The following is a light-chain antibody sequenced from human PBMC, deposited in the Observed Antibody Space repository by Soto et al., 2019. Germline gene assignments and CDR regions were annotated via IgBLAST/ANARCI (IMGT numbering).Light chain of an antibody. CDR2: EFS. CDR3: SSYAGSNNLGV. CDR1: SSDIGGYNY. Sequence: QSALTQPPSASGSPGQSFTISCTGTSSDIGGYNYVSWYQQHPGKAPKVMIYEFSKRPSGAPGRFSGSKSGNTSSLTVSGLKPEDEADYYCSSYAGSNNLGVFGGGTKLTVL. V-gene: IGLV2-8*01. J-gene: IGLJ3*02.